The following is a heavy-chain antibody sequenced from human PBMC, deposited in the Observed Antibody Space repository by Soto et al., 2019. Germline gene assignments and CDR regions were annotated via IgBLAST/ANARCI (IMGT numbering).Heavy chain of an antibody. CDR3: APLGSYALDV. CDR2: ISVSGGST. V-gene: IGHV3-23*01. J-gene: IGHJ6*02. Sequence: EVQLLESGGGLVQPGGSLRLSCAASGFTFKNYAMSWVRQAPGKGLEWVSSISVSGGSTSYAGSVGGRFTVSRDNSKNTLYLQMNSLRAEDTAVYYCAPLGSYALDVWGQGTTVTVSS. CDR1: GFTFKNYA.